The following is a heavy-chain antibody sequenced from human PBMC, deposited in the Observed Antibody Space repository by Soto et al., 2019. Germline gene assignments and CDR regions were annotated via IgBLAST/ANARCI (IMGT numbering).Heavy chain of an antibody. Sequence: EVQLVESGGGLVQPGRSLRLSCTASGFTFDEYALHWVRQAPGKGLEWVSGITWNSDRVDYADSVKGRFTISRDNARNSLYPQMNSLRAEDTALYFCGKGLSIAAIDYWGQGTLVTASS. CDR2: ITWNSDRV. CDR1: GFTFDEYA. CDR3: GKGLSIAAIDY. V-gene: IGHV3-9*01. J-gene: IGHJ4*02. D-gene: IGHD6-13*01.